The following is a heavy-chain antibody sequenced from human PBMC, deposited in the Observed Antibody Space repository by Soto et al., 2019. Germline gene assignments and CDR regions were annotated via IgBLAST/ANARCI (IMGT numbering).Heavy chain of an antibody. Sequence: ASVKVSCKASGYSFTSYYMHWVREAPGQGLEWVGMIDPSGDSTNYAQIFQDRVTMTRDTSTSTVYMELSSLRSEDTAVYYCARGRYSSSSSLGYWGQGTLVTVSS. J-gene: IGHJ4*02. V-gene: IGHV1-46*01. CDR3: ARGRYSSSSSLGY. CDR2: IDPSGDST. CDR1: GYSFTSYY. D-gene: IGHD6-6*01.